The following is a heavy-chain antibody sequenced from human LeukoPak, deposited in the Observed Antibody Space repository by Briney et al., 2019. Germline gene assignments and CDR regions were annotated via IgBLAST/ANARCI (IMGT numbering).Heavy chain of an antibody. CDR1: GYTFTGYY. V-gene: IGHV1-2*02. CDR2: INPNSGGT. D-gene: IGHD5-12*01. Sequence: ASVKVSCKASGYTFTGYYMHWVRQAPGQGLEWMGWINPNSGGTSYAQKFQGRVTMTRDTSISTAYMELSRLRSDDTAVYYCARSARGYSGYDWALGEGEFDYWGQGTLVTVSS. CDR3: ARSARGYSGYDWALGEGEFDY. J-gene: IGHJ4*02.